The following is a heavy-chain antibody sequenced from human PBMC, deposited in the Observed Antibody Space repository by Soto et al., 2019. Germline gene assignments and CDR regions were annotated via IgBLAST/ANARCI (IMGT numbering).Heavy chain of an antibody. J-gene: IGHJ4*02. V-gene: IGHV3-11*03. CDR3: ARGPYDPYYSDY. D-gene: IGHD3-22*01. Sequence: PGGSLRLSCAASGFTFSDYYMSWIRQAPGKGLEWVSYISSSSSYTNYVDSVKGRFTISRDNAKNSLYLQMNSLRAEDTAVYYCARGPYDPYYSDYWGQGTLVTVSS. CDR2: ISSSSSYT. CDR1: GFTFSDYY.